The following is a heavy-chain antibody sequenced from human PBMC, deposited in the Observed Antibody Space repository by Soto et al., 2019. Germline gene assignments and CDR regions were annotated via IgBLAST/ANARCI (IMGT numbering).Heavy chain of an antibody. V-gene: IGHV3-15*07. CDR2: IKSKTDGETT. J-gene: IGHJ4*02. CDR3: STDYYFDY. CDR1: GFTFRNAW. Sequence: EVQLVESGGGLVKPGGSLRIYCAASGFTFRNAWMNWVRQAPGKGLEWVGRIKSKTDGETTDYAAPVKGRFSISRDDSENTLYLQMSSLKTEDTAVYYCSTDYYFDYWGQGTLVTVSS.